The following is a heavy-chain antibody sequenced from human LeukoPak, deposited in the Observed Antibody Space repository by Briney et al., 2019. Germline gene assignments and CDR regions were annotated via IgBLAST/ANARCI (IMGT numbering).Heavy chain of an antibody. D-gene: IGHD4/OR15-4a*01. J-gene: IGHJ4*02. CDR1: GGSFSGYY. CDR3: ARGLYGEFDY. Sequence: SETLSFTCAVYGGSFSGYYWSWIRQPPGKGLEWIGEINHSGSTNYNPSLKSRVSISVDTSKNQFSLKLSSVTAADTAVYYCARGLYGEFDYWGQGTLVTVSS. CDR2: INHSGST. V-gene: IGHV4-34*01.